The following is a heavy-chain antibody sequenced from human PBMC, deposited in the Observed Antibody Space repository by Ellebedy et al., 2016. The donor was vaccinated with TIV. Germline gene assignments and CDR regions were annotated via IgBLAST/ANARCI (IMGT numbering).Heavy chain of an antibody. CDR1: GFKFSNYG. CDR3: AREMEAFSTAWFCDF. V-gene: IGHV3-33*01. CDR2: IWYDGKNE. Sequence: PGGSLRLSCAASGFKFSNYGMHWVRQVPGKGLEWVAIIWYDGKNEYYAESVKGRFTIARDNANNTLFLQMSSLRAEDTAVYYCAREMEAFSTAWFCDFWGQGTLVTVS. D-gene: IGHD6-19*01. J-gene: IGHJ4*02.